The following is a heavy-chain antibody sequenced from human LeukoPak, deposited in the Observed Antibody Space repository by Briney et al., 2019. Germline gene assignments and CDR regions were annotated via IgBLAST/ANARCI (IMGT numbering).Heavy chain of an antibody. CDR1: GGSISSYY. V-gene: IGHV4-59*01. CDR2: IYYSGTT. CDR3: AREYGSGISY. D-gene: IGHD3-10*01. J-gene: IGHJ4*02. Sequence: SGTLSLTCTVSGGSISSYYWSWIRQPPGKGLEWIGYIYYSGTTNYNPSLKSRVTISIDTSKNQFSLKLSSLTAADTAVYYCAREYGSGISYWGPGTLVTVSS.